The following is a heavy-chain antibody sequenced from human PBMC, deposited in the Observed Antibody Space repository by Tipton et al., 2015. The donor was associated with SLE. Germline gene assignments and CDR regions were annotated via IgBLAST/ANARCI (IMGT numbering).Heavy chain of an antibody. CDR2: TNPSGNT. CDR1: GGSFSGYS. V-gene: IGHV4-34*01. Sequence: TLSLTCAVYGGSFSGYSWSWLRQPPGKGLEWIGQTNPSGNTNYNPSLKSRVTISVDTSNNQLSLKLTSVTAADTAVYYCARGAKERITLVRVRPYYFDYWGQGSLVTVSS. CDR3: ARGAKERITLVRVRPYYFDY. J-gene: IGHJ4*01. D-gene: IGHD3-10*01.